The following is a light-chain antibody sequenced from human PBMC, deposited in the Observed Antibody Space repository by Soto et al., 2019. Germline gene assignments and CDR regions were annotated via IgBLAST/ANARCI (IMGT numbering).Light chain of an antibody. CDR1: QSVSSS. V-gene: IGKV3-15*01. J-gene: IGKJ1*01. Sequence: EIVLTQSPATLSLSPGERATLXXRASQSVSSSLAWYQQKPGQAPRVLIYGASTRATGIPARFSGSGSGTEFTLTISSLQSEDFAVYYCQQYNNWWTFGQGTKVDIK. CDR3: QQYNNWWT. CDR2: GAS.